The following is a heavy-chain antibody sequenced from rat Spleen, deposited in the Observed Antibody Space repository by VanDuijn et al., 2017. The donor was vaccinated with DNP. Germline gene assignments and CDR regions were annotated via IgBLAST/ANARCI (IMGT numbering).Heavy chain of an antibody. V-gene: IGHV5-17*01. D-gene: IGHD1-12*03. CDR2: ISYDGSGT. J-gene: IGHJ3*01. CDR3: ATSGYGYDGYPFAY. Sequence: EVQLAESGGGLVQPGRSLKLSCAASGFTFRDYAMAWVRQAPKEGLQWVATISYDGSGTYYGDSVKGRSIISRDNAKSTLYLQMNSLRSEDTATYYCATSGYGYDGYPFAYWGQGTLVTVSS. CDR1: GFTFRDYA.